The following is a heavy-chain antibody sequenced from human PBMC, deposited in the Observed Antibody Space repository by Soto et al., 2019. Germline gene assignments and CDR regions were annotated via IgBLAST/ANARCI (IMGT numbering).Heavy chain of an antibody. J-gene: IGHJ4*02. V-gene: IGHV1-69*06. CDR2: IIPISGAA. CDR3: ARDMTRTVVPYFDF. CDR1: GGTFGNYV. Sequence: SVKVSCKASGGTFGNYVVNWVRQAPGQGLEWMGRIIPISGAANYAQKFQGRVTITADKSTSTSYMELSSLRSEDTAVYYCARDMTRTVVPYFDFWGQGTLVTVSS. D-gene: IGHD1-7*01.